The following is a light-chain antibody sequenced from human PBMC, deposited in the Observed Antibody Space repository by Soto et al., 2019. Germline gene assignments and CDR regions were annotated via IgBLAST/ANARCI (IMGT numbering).Light chain of an antibody. Sequence: QAVVTQPRSVSGSPGQSVTISCTGTSSDVGGYNYVSWYQQHPGKAPKLMIYDVSKRPSGVPDRFSGSKSGNTASLTISGLQAEDEADYWCCSYSGTYPSYVFGTGTKLTVL. CDR3: CSYSGTYPSYV. CDR1: SSDVGGYNY. V-gene: IGLV2-11*01. J-gene: IGLJ1*01. CDR2: DVS.